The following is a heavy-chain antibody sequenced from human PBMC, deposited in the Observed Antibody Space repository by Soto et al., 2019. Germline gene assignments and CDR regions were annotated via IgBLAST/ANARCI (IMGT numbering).Heavy chain of an antibody. J-gene: IGHJ4*02. CDR2: IYYSGST. CDR3: ARGLRDGYNSGGGYFDY. Sequence: SETLSLTCTVSGGSINSYYWSWIRQHPGKGLEWIGYIYYSGSTYYNPSLKSRVTISVDTSKNQFSLKLSSVTAADTAVYYCARGLRDGYNSGGGYFDYWGQGTLVTVSS. D-gene: IGHD5-12*01. V-gene: IGHV4-59*06. CDR1: GGSINSYY.